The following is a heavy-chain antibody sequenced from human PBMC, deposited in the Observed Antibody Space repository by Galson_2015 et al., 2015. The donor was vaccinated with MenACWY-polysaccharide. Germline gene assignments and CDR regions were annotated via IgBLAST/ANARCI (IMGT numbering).Heavy chain of an antibody. Sequence: SLRLSCAASGFTFSSYAMSWVRQAPGKGLEWVSGISGSGGSTYYADSVKGRFTISRDTSKNTLYLQTNSLRAEDTAVYYCAKELGRGSGTFYYYYAMDVWGQGTTVTVSS. CDR1: GFTFSSYA. V-gene: IGHV3-23*01. CDR3: AKELGRGSGTFYYYYAMDV. J-gene: IGHJ6*02. CDR2: ISGSGGST. D-gene: IGHD3-10*01.